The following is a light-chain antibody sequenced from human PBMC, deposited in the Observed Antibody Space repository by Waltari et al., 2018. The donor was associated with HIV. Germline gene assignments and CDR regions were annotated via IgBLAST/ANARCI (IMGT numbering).Light chain of an antibody. CDR3: SSYGDSLRVL. CDR1: SSDIGAYDS. CDR2: EVT. J-gene: IGLJ3*02. Sequence: QSALTQPPSASGSLGQSVPIPCTGPSSDIGAYDSVPWFQQHPRSAPQLLLYEVTRGPSTVSDRFSGSRSGSTAFLTVAGLQPDDEATDFCSSYGDSLRVLFGGGTNVTVL. V-gene: IGLV2-8*01.